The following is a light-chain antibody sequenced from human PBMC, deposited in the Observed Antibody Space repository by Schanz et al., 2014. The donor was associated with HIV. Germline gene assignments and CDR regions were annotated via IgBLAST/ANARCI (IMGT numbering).Light chain of an antibody. CDR2: DDH. CDR1: ALNIGQIS. CDR3: AAWHSSLREVV. J-gene: IGLJ2*01. Sequence: QSVLTQPPSVSAAPGQRVTISCSASALNIGQISVSWYQHFPGTAPKLLLYDDHVRPSEIPDRFSGSNFGQSATLAIIGLQPVDEADYYCAAWHSSLREVVFGGGTKLTVL. V-gene: IGLV1-51*01.